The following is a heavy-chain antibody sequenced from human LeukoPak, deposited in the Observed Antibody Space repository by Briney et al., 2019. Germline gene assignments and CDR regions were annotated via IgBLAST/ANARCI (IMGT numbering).Heavy chain of an antibody. V-gene: IGHV3-23*01. J-gene: IGHJ2*01. D-gene: IGHD6-13*01. CDR1: GFTFSSYA. CDR3: AKSEGNWYFDL. CDR2: ISGSGGST. Sequence: GGSLRRSCAASGFTFSSYAMNWVRQAPGKGLEWVSAISGSGGSTYYADSVKGRFTISRDNSKNTLYLQMNSLRAEDTAIYYCAKSEGNWYFDLWGRGTLVTVSS.